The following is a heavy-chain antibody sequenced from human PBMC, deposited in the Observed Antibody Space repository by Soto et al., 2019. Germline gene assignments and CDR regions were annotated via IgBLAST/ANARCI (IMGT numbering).Heavy chain of an antibody. CDR1: GYSFTSYW. CDR3: ARDSITGTTTPGAFDI. Sequence: PGESLKISCKGSGYSFTSYWIGWVRQMPGKGLEWMGIIYPGDSDTRYSPSFQGQVTISADKSISTAYLQWSSLKASDTAMYYCARDSITGTTTPGAFDIWGQGTMVTVSS. J-gene: IGHJ3*02. D-gene: IGHD1-7*01. CDR2: IYPGDSDT. V-gene: IGHV5-51*01.